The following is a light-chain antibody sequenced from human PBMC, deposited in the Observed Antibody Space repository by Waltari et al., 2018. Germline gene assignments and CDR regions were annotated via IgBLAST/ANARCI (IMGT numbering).Light chain of an antibody. CDR1: SSDAGGYNY. Sequence: QSALTQPASVSGSPGQSITASCTGPSSDAGGYNYVSWYQPHPGKAPQHMIYDVIKRPSGVSSRFPGSKSGNTASLDISGLQAQDEADYYCSSYTSISTIVCRGGPKFTVL. CDR2: DVI. V-gene: IGLV2-14*03. J-gene: IGLJ2*01. CDR3: SSYTSISTIV.